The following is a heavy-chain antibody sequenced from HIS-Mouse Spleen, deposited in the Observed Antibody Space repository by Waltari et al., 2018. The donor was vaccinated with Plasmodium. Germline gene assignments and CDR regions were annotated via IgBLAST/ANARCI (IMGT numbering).Heavy chain of an antibody. Sequence: QVTLRESGPALVKPTQTLTLTCTFSGFSLSTSGMCVTWIRPPPGKALEWLARIDWDDDKYYSTSLKTRLNISKDTSKNHVVLTMTNMDPVDTATYYCARTTYSSSSAKYYYYGMDVWGQGTTVTVSS. V-gene: IGHV2-70*15. CDR3: ARTTYSSSSAKYYYYGMDV. CDR2: IDWDDDK. D-gene: IGHD6-6*01. J-gene: IGHJ6*02. CDR1: GFSLSTSGMC.